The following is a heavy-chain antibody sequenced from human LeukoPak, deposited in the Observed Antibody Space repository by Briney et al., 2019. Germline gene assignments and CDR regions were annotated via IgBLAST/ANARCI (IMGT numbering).Heavy chain of an antibody. CDR2: IYTSGST. Sequence: SETLSLTCTVSGGSISSYYWSWLRQPAGKGLEWIGRIYTSGSTNYNPSLKSRVTMSVDTSKDQFSLKLSSVTAADTAVYYCARDSYSGSYPDYWGQGTLVTVSS. CDR1: GGSISSYY. J-gene: IGHJ4*02. CDR3: ARDSYSGSYPDY. D-gene: IGHD1-26*01. V-gene: IGHV4-4*07.